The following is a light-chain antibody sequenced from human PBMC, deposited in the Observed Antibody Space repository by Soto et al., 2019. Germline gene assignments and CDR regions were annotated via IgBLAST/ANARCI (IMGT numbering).Light chain of an antibody. CDR2: WAS. J-gene: IGKJ1*01. Sequence: DIVMTQSPDSLAVSLGERATINCKSSQSVLYSSNNKNYLAWYQQKPGQPPKLLIYWASTRESGVPDRFGGSGSGTDFPLTISSLQAEDVAVYYCQQYYNTPQNFGQGTKVEIK. V-gene: IGKV4-1*01. CDR3: QQYYNTPQN. CDR1: QSVLYSSNNKNY.